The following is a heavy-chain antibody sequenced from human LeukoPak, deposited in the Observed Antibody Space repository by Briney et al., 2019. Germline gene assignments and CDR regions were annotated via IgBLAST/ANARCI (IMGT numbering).Heavy chain of an antibody. J-gene: IGHJ5*02. Sequence: GGSLRLSCVGSGFSLSSYATSWVRQAPGKGLQWVAGIGAGGTDTYYADAVKGRFTISKDKSKNTLYLQMNSLRAEDTAAYHCAKDLTYNYGRWEVDLWGQGTLVTVSS. CDR1: GFSLSSYA. CDR2: IGAGGTDT. CDR3: AKDLTYNYGRWEVDL. D-gene: IGHD5-24*01. V-gene: IGHV3-23*01.